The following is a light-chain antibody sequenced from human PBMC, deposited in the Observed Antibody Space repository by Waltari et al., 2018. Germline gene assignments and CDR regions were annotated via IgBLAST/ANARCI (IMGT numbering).Light chain of an antibody. Sequence: QSALTQPASVSGAPGPSTTISCTGTSNDIGDYNYVPWYQHHPGKVPKLMIYDVVGRPSGVSDRFSGSKSGNTASLTISGLQTEDEADYYCSSYTSTSTFVFVSGTKVTVL. J-gene: IGLJ1*01. CDR1: SNDIGDYNY. V-gene: IGLV2-14*03. CDR3: SSYTSTSTFV. CDR2: DVV.